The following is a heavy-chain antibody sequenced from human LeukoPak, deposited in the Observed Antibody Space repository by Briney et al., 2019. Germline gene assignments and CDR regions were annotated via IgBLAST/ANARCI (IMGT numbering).Heavy chain of an antibody. CDR2: ISYDGSNK. D-gene: IGHD3-10*01. CDR3: AKEGSTGDFDL. CDR1: GFTFSSYG. Sequence: GGSLRLSYAASGFTFSSYGMHWVRQAPGKGLEWVAVISYDGSNKYYADSVKGRFTISRDNSKNTLYLQMNSLRAEDTAVYYCAKEGSTGDFDLWGRGTLVTVSS. J-gene: IGHJ2*01. V-gene: IGHV3-30*18.